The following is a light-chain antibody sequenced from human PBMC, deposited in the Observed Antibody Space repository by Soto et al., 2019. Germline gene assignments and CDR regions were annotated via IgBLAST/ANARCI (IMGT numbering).Light chain of an antibody. CDR2: GAS. V-gene: IGKV1-39*01. CDR3: QQSYGTPRT. Sequence: DIQMTQSPSSLYASVGDRVAITCRASLSVATFLNWYQQRPGEAPKVLIYGASTLQSGVPARFSGSGSGTDFTLTISSLQPEDFATYYCQQSYGTPRTFGQGTKLEIK. J-gene: IGKJ2*01. CDR1: LSVATF.